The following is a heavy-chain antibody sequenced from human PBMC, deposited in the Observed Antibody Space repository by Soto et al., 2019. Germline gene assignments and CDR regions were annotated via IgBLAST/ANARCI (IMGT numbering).Heavy chain of an antibody. V-gene: IGHV3-7*01. CDR2: IRQDGNEK. Sequence: GGSLRLSCAASGFTFSSYWMSLVRQSPGKELEWVATIRQDGNEKYYVDSVKGRFTISRDNTKNSLFLQMNNLRAEETAVYNCARDSLGNLIPFDPWGQGTLVTVSS. J-gene: IGHJ5*02. CDR1: GFTFSSYW. D-gene: IGHD2-21*01. CDR3: ARDSLGNLIPFDP.